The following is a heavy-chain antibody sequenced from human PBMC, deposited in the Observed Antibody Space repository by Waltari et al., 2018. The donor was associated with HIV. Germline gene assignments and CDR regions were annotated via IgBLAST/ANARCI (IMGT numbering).Heavy chain of an antibody. CDR2: MSHSGDT. CDR1: GASISAPNW. J-gene: IGHJ5*02. Sequence: VQLQESGPGLVKPSGTLSLTCAVSGASISAPNWWSWLRQSPRKGLEWVGEMSHSGDTNYNPSLESRVTISIDESQNQLSLKVTSVTAADTAIYYCARGPTPGGSYRYLDHNWFDPWGQGTLVTVSS. V-gene: IGHV4-4*02. D-gene: IGHD1-26*01. CDR3: ARGPTPGGSYRYLDHNWFDP.